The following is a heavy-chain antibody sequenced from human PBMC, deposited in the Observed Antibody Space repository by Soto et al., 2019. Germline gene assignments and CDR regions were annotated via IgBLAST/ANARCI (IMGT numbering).Heavy chain of an antibody. V-gene: IGHV1-69*06. D-gene: IGHD5-18*01. CDR3: ARREYSYGTPFDY. CDR1: GGTFSSYA. CDR2: IIPIFGTA. J-gene: IGHJ4*02. Sequence: SVKISCKASGGTFSSYAISWVRQAPGQGLEWMGGIIPIFGTANYAQKFQGRVTITADKSTSTAYMELSSLRSEDTAVYYCARREYSYGTPFDYWGEGTLVTVSS.